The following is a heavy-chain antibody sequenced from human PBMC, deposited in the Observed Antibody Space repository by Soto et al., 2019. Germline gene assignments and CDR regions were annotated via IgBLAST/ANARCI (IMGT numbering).Heavy chain of an antibody. V-gene: IGHV3-48*01. CDR3: ARVRFGEWGYAMDV. CDR2: ISSSGSSI. D-gene: IGHD3-10*01. CDR1: GFTFSSYG. J-gene: IGHJ6*02. Sequence: GGSLRLSCAASGFTFSSYGMHWVRQAPGKGLEWVSYISSSGSSINYAGSVKGRFTISRDNAKNSLYLQMNSLRAEDTAMYYCARVRFGEWGYAMDVWGQGTTVTVSS.